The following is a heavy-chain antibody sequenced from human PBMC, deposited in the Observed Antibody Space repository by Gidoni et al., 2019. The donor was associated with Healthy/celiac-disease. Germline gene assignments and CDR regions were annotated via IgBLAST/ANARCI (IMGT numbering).Heavy chain of an antibody. CDR2: IYHSGST. CDR3: ARCYTVSSGVVNWFDP. Sequence: QVQLQESGPGLVKPSETLSLTCTVSGYSISSGYYWGWIRQPPGKGLEWIGSIYHSGSTYYNPSLKSRVTISVDTSKNQFSLKLSSVTAADTAVYYCARCYTVSSGVVNWFDPWGQGTLVTVSS. CDR1: GYSISSGYY. D-gene: IGHD3-16*02. J-gene: IGHJ5*02. V-gene: IGHV4-38-2*02.